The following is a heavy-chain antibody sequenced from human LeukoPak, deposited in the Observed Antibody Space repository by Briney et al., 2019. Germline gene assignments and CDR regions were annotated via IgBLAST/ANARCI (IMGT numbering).Heavy chain of an antibody. Sequence: GSLRLSCAASGFTFSDYYLSWIRQAPGKGLEWIAYISRGGRTIYYPDLVKGRFIMVRANAKNSLYIQINRMGVEDAAFYYGARPVVNQTTPKMCDICGQGTMVNVCS. CDR1: GFTFSDYY. V-gene: IGHV3-11*01. J-gene: IGHJ3*02. D-gene: IGHD1-14*01. CDR2: ISRGGRTI. CDR3: ARPVVNQTTPKMCDI.